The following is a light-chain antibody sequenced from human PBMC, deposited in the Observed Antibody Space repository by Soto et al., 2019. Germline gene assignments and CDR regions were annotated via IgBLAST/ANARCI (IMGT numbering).Light chain of an antibody. CDR3: CSYTSSRSYV. Sequence: QSVLTQPASVSGSPGQSIAISCTGTSSDVGTYDYVSWYQQHPGNAPKLMIHGVSSRPSGVSDRFSGSKSGNTASLTISGLQAEDEADYYCCSYTSSRSYVFGTGTKLT. CDR1: SSDVGTYDY. J-gene: IGLJ1*01. V-gene: IGLV2-14*03. CDR2: GVS.